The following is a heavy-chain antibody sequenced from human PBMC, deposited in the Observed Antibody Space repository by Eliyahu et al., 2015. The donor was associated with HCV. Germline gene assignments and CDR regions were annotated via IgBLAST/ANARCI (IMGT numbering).Heavy chain of an antibody. V-gene: IGHV4-34*01. J-gene: IGHJ5*02. D-gene: IGHD2-15*01. CDR3: ARGVCPQKYQLRYGVSGGGGSCYRGHWFDP. CDR1: GGSFSGYY. Sequence: QVQLQQWGAGLLKPSETLSLTCAVYGGSFSGYYWXXIRQPPGKGREWIGEINHSGSTNYNPSLKSRVTISVDTSKNQFSLKLSSVTAADTAVYYCARGVCPQKYQLRYGVSGGGGSCYRGHWFDPWGQGTLVTVSS. CDR2: INHSGST.